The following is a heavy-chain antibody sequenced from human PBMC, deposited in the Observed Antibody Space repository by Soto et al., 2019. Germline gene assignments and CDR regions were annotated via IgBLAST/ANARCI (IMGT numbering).Heavy chain of an antibody. CDR1: GGSFTSYS. D-gene: IGHD2-21*01. Sequence: QVQLVPSGAELQKPGSSVKVSCEASGGSFTSYSFTWVRQAPGQGLEWMGRIIPIQGKANYALKFQDRVTITADRSTRTVHMELTSLRPEDTAVYFCAKSLLFVDHGYMDVWGKGTTVTVSS. V-gene: IGHV1-69*02. CDR2: IIPIQGKA. J-gene: IGHJ6*03. CDR3: AKSLLFVDHGYMDV.